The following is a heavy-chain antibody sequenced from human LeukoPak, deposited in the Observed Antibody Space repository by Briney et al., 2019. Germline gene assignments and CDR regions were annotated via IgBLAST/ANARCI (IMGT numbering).Heavy chain of an antibody. J-gene: IGHJ3*02. Sequence: ASVKVSCKASGYTFTGYYMHWVRQAPGQGLEWMGRIIPILGIANYAQKFQGRVTITADKSTSTAYMELSSLRSEDTAVYYCAREPSSYYYDSSGYYYPHDAFDIWGQGTMVTVSS. V-gene: IGHV1-69*04. D-gene: IGHD3-22*01. CDR2: IIPILGIA. CDR1: GYTFTGYY. CDR3: AREPSSYYYDSSGYYYPHDAFDI.